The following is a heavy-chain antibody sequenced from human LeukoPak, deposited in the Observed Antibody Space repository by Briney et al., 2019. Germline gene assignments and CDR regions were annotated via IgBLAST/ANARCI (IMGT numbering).Heavy chain of an antibody. CDR2: FYNSGNT. J-gene: IGHJ4*02. D-gene: IGHD4-17*01. CDR3: ARAPVTTPSDSFDY. CDR1: GGSISSYY. Sequence: SETLSLTCTASGGSISSYYWSWVRQPPGKGLEWIGDFYNSGNTNYNPSLKSRVTMSVDTSQNRFSLKLSSVTAADTAVYYCARAPVTTPSDSFDYWGQGTLVTVSS. V-gene: IGHV4-59*01.